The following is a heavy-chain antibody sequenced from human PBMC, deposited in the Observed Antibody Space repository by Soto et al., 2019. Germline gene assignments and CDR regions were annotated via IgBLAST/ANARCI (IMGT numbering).Heavy chain of an antibody. Sequence: QVQLQESGPGLVKPSQTLSLTCTVSGGPISSGDYYWSWIRQSPERGLEWIGYIHHSGTTHYKPSLRRSISMSVDPSKNQFSLHLTSVTAADTAVYSGAADEGRAPAGAGGSWFDPWGQGTLVTVSS. D-gene: IGHD3-16*01. CDR1: GGPISSGDYY. CDR2: IHHSGTT. J-gene: IGHJ5*02. V-gene: IGHV4-30-4*01. CDR3: AADEGRAPAGAGGSWFDP.